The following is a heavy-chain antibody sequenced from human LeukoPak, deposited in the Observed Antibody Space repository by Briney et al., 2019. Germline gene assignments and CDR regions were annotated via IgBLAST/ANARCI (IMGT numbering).Heavy chain of an antibody. CDR2: ISYDGSNK. D-gene: IGHD5-12*01. CDR3: ARGYSGYFYY. J-gene: IGHJ4*02. Sequence: GGSLRLSCAVSGFTFSSYGMHWVRQAPGKGLEWVAGISYDGSNKYHADSVKGRFTISRDNAKNTLYLQMNSLRAEDTAVYYCARGYSGYFYYWGQGTLVTVSS. CDR1: GFTFSSYG. V-gene: IGHV3-30*03.